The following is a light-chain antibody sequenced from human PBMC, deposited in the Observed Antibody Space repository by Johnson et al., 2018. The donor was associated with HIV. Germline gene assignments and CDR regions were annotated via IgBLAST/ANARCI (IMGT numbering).Light chain of an antibody. CDR3: GTWDSNLSVYV. CDR2: DNN. Sequence: QSVLTQPPSVSAAPGQKVTISCSGSGSNIGNNYVSWYQQLPGTAPKLLIYDNNKRPSGIPDRFSGSKSGTSATLGITGLQTGDEADYYCGTWDSNLSVYVFGTGTKVSVL. J-gene: IGLJ1*01. CDR1: GSNIGNNY. V-gene: IGLV1-51*01.